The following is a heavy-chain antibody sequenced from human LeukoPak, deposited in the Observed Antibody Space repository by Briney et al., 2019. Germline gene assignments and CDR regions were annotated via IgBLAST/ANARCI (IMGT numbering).Heavy chain of an antibody. V-gene: IGHV4-4*07. CDR2: IYTSGST. CDR1: GGSISSYY. D-gene: IGHD3-10*01. J-gene: IGHJ3*02. Sequence: KPSETLSLTCTVSGGSISSYYWSWIRQPAGKGLEWIGRIYTSGSTNYNPSLKSRVTMSVDTSKNQFSLKLSSVTAADTAVYYCATDFSYYGSWGAFDIWGQGTMVTVSS. CDR3: ATDFSYYGSWGAFDI.